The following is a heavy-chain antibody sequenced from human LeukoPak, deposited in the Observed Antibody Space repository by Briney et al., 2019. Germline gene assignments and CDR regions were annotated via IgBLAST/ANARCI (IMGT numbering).Heavy chain of an antibody. V-gene: IGHV4-59*01. CDR3: ATQPDGSRWYNFDF. CDR1: GASISTYY. D-gene: IGHD6-13*01. Sequence: PSGTLSLTCTVSGASISTYYWSWVRQPPGKGLEWIGYIYKSGSTKYNPSLKSRVTISVDTSKNQFSLKLSSVTAADTAVYYCATQPDGSRWYNFDFWGQGSLVTVSS. CDR2: IYKSGST. J-gene: IGHJ4*02.